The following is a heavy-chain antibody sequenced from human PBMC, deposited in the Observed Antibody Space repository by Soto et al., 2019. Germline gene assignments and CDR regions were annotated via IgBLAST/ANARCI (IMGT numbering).Heavy chain of an antibody. CDR3: VRFGGAAAGPGDY. D-gene: IGHD6-13*01. Sequence: QTGGSLRLSCVASEFTFSSYEMNWVRQAPGKGLEWASYISSSGTTIYYTDSVKGRFTISRDNAKKSLYLQMNSLRAEDTAVYYCVRFGGAAAGPGDYWGQGTLVTVSS. J-gene: IGHJ4*02. CDR2: ISSSGTTI. V-gene: IGHV3-48*03. CDR1: EFTFSSYE.